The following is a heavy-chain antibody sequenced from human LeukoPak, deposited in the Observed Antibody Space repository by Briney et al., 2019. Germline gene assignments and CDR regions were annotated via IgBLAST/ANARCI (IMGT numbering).Heavy chain of an antibody. CDR2: INPNSGDT. J-gene: IGHJ4*02. CDR1: GYTFTGYY. V-gene: IGHV1-2*02. CDR3: ARASSPYSSSWYYFDY. Sequence: ASVKVSCKASGYTFTGYYMHWVRQAPGQGLEWMGWINPNSGDTNYAQRFQGRVTMTRDTSISTAYMELSRLRSDDTAVYYCARASSPYSSSWYYFDYWGQGTLVTVSS. D-gene: IGHD6-13*01.